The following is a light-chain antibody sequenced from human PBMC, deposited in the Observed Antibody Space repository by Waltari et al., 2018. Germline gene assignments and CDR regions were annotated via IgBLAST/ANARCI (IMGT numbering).Light chain of an antibody. CDR2: GAS. J-gene: IGKJ3*01. V-gene: IGKV3-15*01. CDR1: QSISIQ. Sequence: EIVMTQSPATLSVSPGERATLSCRPSQSISIQLAWYQQKPGQAPRLLIYGASTRATGIPARFSGSGSGTECTLTVSSLRSEDFAGYFCQQDHESPPITFGPVTKVYIK. CDR3: QQDHESPPIT.